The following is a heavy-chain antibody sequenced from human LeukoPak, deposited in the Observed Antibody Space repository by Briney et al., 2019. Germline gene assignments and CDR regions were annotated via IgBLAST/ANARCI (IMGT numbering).Heavy chain of an antibody. D-gene: IGHD6-6*01. CDR1: GYTFTGYY. Sequence: ASVKVSCKASGYTFTGYYMHWVRQAPGQGLEWMGWINPNSGGTNYAQKFQGRVTMTRDTSISTAYMELSRLRSDDTAVYYCARSSSSIAARHGYWGQGTLVTASS. V-gene: IGHV1-2*02. CDR2: INPNSGGT. J-gene: IGHJ4*02. CDR3: ARSSSSIAARHGY.